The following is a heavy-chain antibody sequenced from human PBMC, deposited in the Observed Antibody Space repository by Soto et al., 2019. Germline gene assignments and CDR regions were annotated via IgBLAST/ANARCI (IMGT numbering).Heavy chain of an antibody. CDR3: AREYCSGGSCYSSLFY. D-gene: IGHD2-15*01. J-gene: IGHJ4*02. Sequence: PGGSLRLSCGASGFTFSSYAMHWGRQAPGKGLEGGAVISYDGSNKYYADSVKGRFTISRDNSKNTLYLQMNSLRAEDTAVYYCAREYCSGGSCYSSLFYWGQGTLVTVSS. CDR2: ISYDGSNK. V-gene: IGHV3-30-3*01. CDR1: GFTFSSYA.